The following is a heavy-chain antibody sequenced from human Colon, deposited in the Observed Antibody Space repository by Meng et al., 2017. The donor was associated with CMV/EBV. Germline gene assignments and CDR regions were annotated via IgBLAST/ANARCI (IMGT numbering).Heavy chain of an antibody. CDR3: ARDRDSSYYYNMGV. CDR1: GYTFTSYG. CDR2: ISAYNGNT. V-gene: IGHV1-18*01. Sequence: GGSLRLSCKASGYTFTSYGISWVRQAPGQGLEWMGWISAYNGNTNYAQKLQGRVTMTTDTSTSTAYMELRSLRSDDTAVYYCARDRDSSYYYNMGVWGQGTTVTVSS. J-gene: IGHJ6*02.